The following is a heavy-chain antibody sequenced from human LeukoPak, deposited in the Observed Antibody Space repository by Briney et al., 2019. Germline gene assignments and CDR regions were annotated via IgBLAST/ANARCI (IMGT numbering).Heavy chain of an antibody. CDR2: VYYTGST. V-gene: IGHV4-59*12. Sequence: SETLSLTCTVSGGSISSYYWSWIRQPPGKALEWIGYVYYTGSTSYNPSLEGRVTISVDTSKNQFSVKLNSVTAADTAVYYCARYVGSGTIMGVFDYWGQGTLVTVSS. D-gene: IGHD3-10*01. J-gene: IGHJ4*02. CDR1: GGSISSYY. CDR3: ARYVGSGTIMGVFDY.